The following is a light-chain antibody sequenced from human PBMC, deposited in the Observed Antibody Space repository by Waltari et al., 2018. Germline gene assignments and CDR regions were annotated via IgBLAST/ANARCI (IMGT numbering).Light chain of an antibody. Sequence: QSALTQPPSASGSPGQSVTVSCTGTSSDVGGYNYVSWYQQHPGKAPKLMLYEVSKRPSGVPDRFSGSKSGNTASLTVSGLQAEDEADYYCSSYAGSEVVIFDGGTKLTVL. J-gene: IGLJ2*01. CDR1: SSDVGGYNY. CDR3: SSYAGSEVVI. V-gene: IGLV2-8*01. CDR2: EVS.